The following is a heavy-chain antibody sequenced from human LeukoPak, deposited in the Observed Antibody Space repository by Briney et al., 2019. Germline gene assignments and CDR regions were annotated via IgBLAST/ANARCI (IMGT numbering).Heavy chain of an antibody. J-gene: IGHJ3*02. Sequence: ASVKVSCKASGYTFTGYYMHWVRQAPGQGLEWMGWINPNSGGTNYAQKFQERVTITRDMSTSTAYMELSSLRSEDTAVYYCAARARPNAFDIWGQGTMVTVSS. V-gene: IGHV1-2*02. CDR2: INPNSGGT. CDR1: GYTFTGYY. CDR3: AARARPNAFDI.